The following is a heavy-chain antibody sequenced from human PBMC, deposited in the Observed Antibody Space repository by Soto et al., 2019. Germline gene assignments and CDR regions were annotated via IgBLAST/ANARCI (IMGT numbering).Heavy chain of an antibody. V-gene: IGHV3-64*01. D-gene: IGHD3-10*01. CDR2: ISSNGGST. J-gene: IGHJ4*02. CDR1: GFTFSSYA. CDR3: ARDLLTRYYGSGKGY. Sequence: PGGSLRLSCAASGFTFSSYAMHWVRQAPGKGLEYVSAISSNGGSTYYANSVKGRSTISRDNSKNTLYLQMGSLRAEDMAVYYCARDLLTRYYGSGKGYWGQGTLVTVSS.